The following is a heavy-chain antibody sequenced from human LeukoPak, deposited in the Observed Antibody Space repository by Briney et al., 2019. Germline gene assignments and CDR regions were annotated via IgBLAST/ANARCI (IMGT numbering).Heavy chain of an antibody. CDR2: SNAGNGNT. Sequence: ASVKVSCKASGYTFTSYAMHWVRQAPGQRLEWMGWSNAGNGNTKYSQEFQGRVTITRDTSTSTAYMELRSLRSDDTAVYYCARDPTPPVLRYFDWSERGYFDYWGQGTLVTVSS. CDR3: ARDPTPPVLRYFDWSERGYFDY. J-gene: IGHJ4*02. CDR1: GYTFTSYA. D-gene: IGHD3-9*01. V-gene: IGHV1-3*02.